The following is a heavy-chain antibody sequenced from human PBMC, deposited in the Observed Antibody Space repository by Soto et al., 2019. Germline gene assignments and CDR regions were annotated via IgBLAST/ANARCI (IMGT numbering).Heavy chain of an antibody. CDR2: TSYDGNNE. CDR3: AKDKGVFNWATSYFDY. CDR1: GFTFSNYA. J-gene: IGHJ4*02. V-gene: IGHV3-30*18. Sequence: LRLSCAASGFTFSNYAMHWVRQAPGKGLEWVALTSYDGNNEYYTDSVKGRFTISRDNSKNTLFLQMNSPRPEDTAVYYCAKDKGVFNWATSYFDYWGQGALVTVPS. D-gene: IGHD1-1*01.